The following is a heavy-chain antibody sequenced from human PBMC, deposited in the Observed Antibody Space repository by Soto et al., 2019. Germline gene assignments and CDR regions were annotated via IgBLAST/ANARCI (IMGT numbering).Heavy chain of an antibody. J-gene: IGHJ6*02. V-gene: IGHV3-48*02. CDR2: ISSSSSTI. CDR1: GFTFSSYS. D-gene: IGHD6-6*01. Sequence: ESGGGLVQPGGSLRLSCAASGFTFSSYSMNWVRQAPGKGLEWVSYISSSSSTIYYADSVKGRFTISRDNAKNSLYLQMNSLRDEDTAVHYCARPEYSSSSYGMDVWGQGTTVTVSS. CDR3: ARPEYSSSSYGMDV.